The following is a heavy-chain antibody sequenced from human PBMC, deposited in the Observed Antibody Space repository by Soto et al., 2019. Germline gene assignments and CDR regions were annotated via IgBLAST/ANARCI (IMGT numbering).Heavy chain of an antibody. J-gene: IGHJ4*02. CDR2: INWNGGHT. D-gene: IGHD5-12*01. V-gene: IGHV3-20*01. Sequence: VQLVESGGDVVRPGGSLRLSCAASGFTSDDYGMSWVRQAPGKGLEWVAGINWNGGHTNYADSVKGRFTISKDSAKNSLYLQMNSLRVEDTALYHCARDKGGYDYDYWGQGTVVTVSP. CDR1: GFTSDDYG. CDR3: ARDKGGYDYDY.